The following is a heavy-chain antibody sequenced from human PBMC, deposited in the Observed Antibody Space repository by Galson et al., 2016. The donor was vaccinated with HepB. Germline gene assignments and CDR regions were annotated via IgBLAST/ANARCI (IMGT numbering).Heavy chain of an antibody. CDR3: ARYGKSGGADCYHDY. D-gene: IGHD2-21*02. V-gene: IGHV4-59*08. Sequence: ETLSLTCSVSGASISNYYWGWIRQPPGKGLEWIGHIYYTGSTTYNSSLESRVTMSVDTSRNQFSLKLSSVTAADTAVYFCARYGKSGGADCYHDYWGRGTLVTVSS. J-gene: IGHJ4*01. CDR2: IYYTGST. CDR1: GASISNYY.